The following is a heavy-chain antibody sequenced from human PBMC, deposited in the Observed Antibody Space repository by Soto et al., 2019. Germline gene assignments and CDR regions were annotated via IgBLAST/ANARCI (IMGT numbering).Heavy chain of an antibody. Sequence: PGESLKISCKGSGYSFTSYWISWVRQMPGKGLEWMGRIDPSDSYTNYSPSFQGHVTISADKSISTAYLQWSSLKASDTAMYYCARHASRTLGYSSSWYELPFDPWGQGTLVTVSS. CDR1: GYSFTSYW. CDR2: IDPSDSYT. D-gene: IGHD6-13*01. J-gene: IGHJ5*02. V-gene: IGHV5-10-1*01. CDR3: ARHASRTLGYSSSWYELPFDP.